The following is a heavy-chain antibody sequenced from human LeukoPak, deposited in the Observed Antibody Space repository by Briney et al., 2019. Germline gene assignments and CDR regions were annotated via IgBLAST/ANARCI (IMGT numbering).Heavy chain of an antibody. V-gene: IGHV4-59*01. J-gene: IGHJ4*02. Sequence: SETLSLTCSFSGDPISTYYWSWIRQSPGKGLEWIGHIYSSGTTDYNSSLKSRVTISVDTSKSQFSLRLSSVTATDTAVYYCARLRWQLVGPYFDYWGQGILVTVSS. CDR1: GDPISTYY. CDR2: IYSSGTT. D-gene: IGHD1-26*01. CDR3: ARLRWQLVGPYFDY.